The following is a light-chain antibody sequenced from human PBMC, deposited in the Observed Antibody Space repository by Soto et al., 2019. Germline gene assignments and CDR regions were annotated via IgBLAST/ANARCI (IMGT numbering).Light chain of an antibody. Sequence: DIVMTQSPLSLPVTPGERASISCRSNQSLLHSNGYNYLDWYLQKPGQSPQLLIYLGSNRASGVPDRFSGSGSDTDFTLKISRVEAEDVGVYYCMQALQTPFTFGQGTRLEIK. CDR1: QSLLHSNGYNY. CDR3: MQALQTPFT. V-gene: IGKV2-28*01. CDR2: LGS. J-gene: IGKJ5*01.